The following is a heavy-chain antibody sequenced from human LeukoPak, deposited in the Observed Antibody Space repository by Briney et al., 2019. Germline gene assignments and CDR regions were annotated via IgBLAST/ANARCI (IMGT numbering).Heavy chain of an antibody. CDR3: ARDRHYYDSSGYFDI. J-gene: IGHJ3*02. Sequence: GASVKVSCKASGYTFTGYYMHWVRQAPGQGLEWMGWINPNSGGTNYAQKFQGRVTMTRDTSISTAYMELSRLRSDDTAVYYCARDRHYYDSSGYFDIWGQGTMVTVSS. D-gene: IGHD3-22*01. CDR1: GYTFTGYY. CDR2: INPNSGGT. V-gene: IGHV1-2*02.